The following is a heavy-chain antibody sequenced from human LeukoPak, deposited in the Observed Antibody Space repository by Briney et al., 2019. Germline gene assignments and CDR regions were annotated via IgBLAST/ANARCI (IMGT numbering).Heavy chain of an antibody. CDR3: ASGIIGARPGGYYFDY. D-gene: IGHD2/OR15-2a*01. Sequence: KPGESLKISCKGSGYSFTSYWIGWVRQMPGKGLEWMGIIYPGDSDTRYSPSFQGQVTISADKSISTAYLQWSSLKASDTAMYYCASGIIGARPGGYYFDYWGQGTLVTVSS. V-gene: IGHV5-51*01. J-gene: IGHJ4*02. CDR2: IYPGDSDT. CDR1: GYSFTSYW.